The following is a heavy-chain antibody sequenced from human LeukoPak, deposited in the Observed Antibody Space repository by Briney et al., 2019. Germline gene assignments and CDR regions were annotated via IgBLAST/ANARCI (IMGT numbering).Heavy chain of an antibody. J-gene: IGHJ4*02. Sequence: PGGSLRLSCAVSGFTVSSNYMSWVRQAPGKGLEWVSLIYSGGGTYYADSVKGRFTVSRDNSKNTLYLQMNSLRAEDTAVYYCAKIDSGSNSGCWGQGTLVTVSS. V-gene: IGHV3-53*01. CDR3: AKIDSGSNSGC. CDR2: IYSGGGT. D-gene: IGHD2-2*01. CDR1: GFTVSSNY.